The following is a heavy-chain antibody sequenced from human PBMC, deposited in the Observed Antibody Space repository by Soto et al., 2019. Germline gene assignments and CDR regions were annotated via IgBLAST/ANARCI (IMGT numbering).Heavy chain of an antibody. Sequence: EVQLVESGGGLVQPGGSLRVSCAASGFTFSSYWMHWVRQAPGKGLVWVSRINSDGSSTSYADSVKGRFTISRDNAKNTLYVQMNSLRAEDTAIYYCARSGAVAGLHYWGQGTLVTVSS. D-gene: IGHD6-19*01. V-gene: IGHV3-74*01. CDR1: GFTFSSYW. J-gene: IGHJ4*02. CDR2: INSDGSST. CDR3: ARSGAVAGLHY.